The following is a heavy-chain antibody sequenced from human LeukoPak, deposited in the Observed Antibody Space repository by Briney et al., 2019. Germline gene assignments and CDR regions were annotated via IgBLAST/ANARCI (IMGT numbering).Heavy chain of an antibody. D-gene: IGHD4-17*01. CDR1: GFTFSSYG. Sequence: PGGSLRLSCAASGFTFSSYGMHWVRQAPGKGLEWVAVISYDGNNKYYADSVKGRFTISRDNSKNTLYLQMNSLRAEDTAVYYCAKVKSYGDSLGEWFYWGQGTLVTVSS. J-gene: IGHJ4*02. CDR3: AKVKSYGDSLGEWFY. V-gene: IGHV3-30*18. CDR2: ISYDGNNK.